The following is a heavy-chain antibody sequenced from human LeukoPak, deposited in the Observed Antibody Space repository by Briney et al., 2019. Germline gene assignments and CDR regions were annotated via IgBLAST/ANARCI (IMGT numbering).Heavy chain of an antibody. Sequence: PGRSLRLSCAASGFTFSSYGMHWVRQAPGKGLEWVAVISYDGSNKYYADSVKGRFTISRDNSKNTLYLQMNSLRAEDTAVYYCAKALSSWIPLDIADYWGQGTLVTVSS. V-gene: IGHV3-30*18. CDR1: GFTFSSYG. J-gene: IGHJ4*02. D-gene: IGHD5-18*01. CDR2: ISYDGSNK. CDR3: AKALSSWIPLDIADY.